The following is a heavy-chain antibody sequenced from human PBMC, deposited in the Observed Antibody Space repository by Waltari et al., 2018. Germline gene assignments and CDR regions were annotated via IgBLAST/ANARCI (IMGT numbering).Heavy chain of an antibody. D-gene: IGHD2-15*01. V-gene: IGHV3-30*02. CDR3: AGNVADY. Sequence: QVQLVESGGGVVQPGGSLRLPRAASGFPFSSYGMHWVRKAPGKGLGWGGLIRKYGMSKCNADSVKGRFTTSRDKSKNRLYLQMNSLSAEDTAEYYYAGNVADYWGQGTLVTVSS. J-gene: IGHJ4*02. CDR1: GFPFSSYG. CDR2: IRKYGMSK.